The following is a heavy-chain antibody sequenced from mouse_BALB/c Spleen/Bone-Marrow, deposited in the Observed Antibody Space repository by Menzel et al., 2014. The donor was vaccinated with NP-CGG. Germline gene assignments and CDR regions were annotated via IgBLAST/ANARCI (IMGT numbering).Heavy chain of an antibody. V-gene: IGHV1-7*01. CDR1: GYTFTSYW. Sequence: QVQLTESGAELAKPGASVKMSCKASGYTFTSYWMHWVKQRPGQGLEWIGYINPSTGYTEHNQKFKDKATLTADKSSSTAYMQLSSLTSEDAAVYYCARDWYFDVRGAGTTVTVSS. CDR3: ARDWYFDV. J-gene: IGHJ1*01. CDR2: INPSTGYT.